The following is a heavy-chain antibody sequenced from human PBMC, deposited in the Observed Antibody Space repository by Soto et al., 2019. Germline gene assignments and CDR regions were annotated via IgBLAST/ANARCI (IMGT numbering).Heavy chain of an antibody. D-gene: IGHD6-13*01. CDR3: ANAGYSSNWYDTYFDY. V-gene: IGHV3-30*18. CDR1: RFTFSSYG. Sequence: GGSLRLSCAASRFTFSSYGMHWVRQAPGKGLEWVAVISYDGSNKYYADSVKGRFTISRDNSKNTLYLQMNSLRAEDTAVYYCANAGYSSNWYDTYFDYWGQGTLVTVSS. CDR2: ISYDGSNK. J-gene: IGHJ4*02.